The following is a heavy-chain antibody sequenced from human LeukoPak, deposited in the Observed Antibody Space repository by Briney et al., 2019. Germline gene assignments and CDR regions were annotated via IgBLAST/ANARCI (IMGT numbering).Heavy chain of an antibody. J-gene: IGHJ4*02. Sequence: ASVKVSCKASGYIFTGYFLHWVRQAPGQGLEWMGWIGPDSGATNYAQKFRGKVTMTRDTSINTAYMEVSSLSSDDTAVYYCARDIRPRVESFDYWGQGTLVTVSS. V-gene: IGHV1-2*02. D-gene: IGHD3-3*01. CDR3: ARDIRPRVESFDY. CDR2: IGPDSGAT. CDR1: GYIFTGYF.